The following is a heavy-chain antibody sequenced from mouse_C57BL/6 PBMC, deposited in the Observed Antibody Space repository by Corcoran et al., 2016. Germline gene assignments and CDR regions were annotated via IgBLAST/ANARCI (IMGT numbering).Heavy chain of an antibody. CDR3: ATLYYDYDGFAY. CDR1: GYTFTTYG. Sequence: QIQLVQSGPELKKPGETVKISCKASGYTFTTYGMSWVKQAPGKGLKWMGWINTYSGVPTYADDFKGRFAFSLETSASTAYLQINNLKNEDTATYFCATLYYDYDGFAYWGQGTLVTVSA. J-gene: IGHJ3*01. V-gene: IGHV9-3*01. D-gene: IGHD2-4*01. CDR2: INTYSGVP.